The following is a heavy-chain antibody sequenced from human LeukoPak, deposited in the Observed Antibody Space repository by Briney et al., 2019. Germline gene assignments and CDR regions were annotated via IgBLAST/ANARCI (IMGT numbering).Heavy chain of an antibody. Sequence: SETLSLTCSVSGDSISPNFWTWIRQPPGKGLEWIGYIFDSGSTNYNPSLKSRVTISLDTSKNQFSLKLDSVTAADTAVHFCARDTYGPPDALDIWGQGTTVTVSS. J-gene: IGHJ3*02. D-gene: IGHD3-10*01. CDR3: ARDTYGPPDALDI. V-gene: IGHV4-59*01. CDR1: GDSISPNF. CDR2: IFDSGST.